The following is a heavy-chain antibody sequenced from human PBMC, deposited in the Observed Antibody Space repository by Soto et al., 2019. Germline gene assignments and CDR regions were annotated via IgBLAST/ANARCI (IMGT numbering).Heavy chain of an antibody. D-gene: IGHD6-19*01. CDR1: GYTFTSYG. V-gene: IGHV1-18*01. CDR3: ARDLGGWYEDAFDI. J-gene: IGHJ3*02. Sequence: VKVSCKASGYTFTSYGISWVRQAPGQGLEWMGWISAYNGNTNYAQKLQGRVTMTTDTSTSTAYMELRSLRSDDTAVYYCARDLGGWYEDAFDIWGQGTMVTVSS. CDR2: ISAYNGNT.